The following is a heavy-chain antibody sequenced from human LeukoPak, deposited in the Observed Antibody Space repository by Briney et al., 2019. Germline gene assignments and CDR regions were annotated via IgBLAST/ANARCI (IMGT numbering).Heavy chain of an antibody. Sequence: SETLSLTCTVSGGSISSSDYYWSWIRQPPGKGLEWIGYIYYSGSTYYNPSLKSRVTISGDTSKNQFSLKLTSVTAADTAVYYCARLGGPAAVDYWGQGTLVTVSS. J-gene: IGHJ4*02. D-gene: IGHD2-2*01. CDR2: IYYSGST. CDR3: ARLGGPAAVDY. CDR1: GGSISSSDYY. V-gene: IGHV4-30-4*02.